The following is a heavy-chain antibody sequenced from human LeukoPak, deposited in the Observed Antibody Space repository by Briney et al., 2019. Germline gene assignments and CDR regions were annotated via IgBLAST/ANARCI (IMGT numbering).Heavy chain of an antibody. CDR2: INPSGGST. CDR1: GYAFTTYN. CDR3: AKGSGGYYSAFDY. J-gene: IGHJ4*02. V-gene: IGHV1-46*01. Sequence: ASVRVSCKASGYAFTTYNMHWVRQAPGLGLEWMGMINPSGGSTGCAQKFQGRVTMTRDTSTSTVYMELNSLRSEDTAVYYCAKGSGGYYSAFDYWGQGTLVTVSS. D-gene: IGHD3-22*01.